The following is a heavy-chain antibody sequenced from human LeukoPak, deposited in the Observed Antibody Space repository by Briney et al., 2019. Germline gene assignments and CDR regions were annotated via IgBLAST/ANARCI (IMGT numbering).Heavy chain of an antibody. D-gene: IGHD3-22*01. CDR3: ARAREEYYYDSSGYYLGAFDI. V-gene: IGHV4-59*01. CDR1: GGSISSYY. J-gene: IGHJ3*02. Sequence: PSETLSLTCTVSGGSISSYYWSWIRQPPGKGLEWIGYIYYSGSTNYNPSLKGRVTISVDTSKNQFSLKLSSVTAADTAVYYCARAREEYYYDSSGYYLGAFDIWGQGTMVTVSS. CDR2: IYYSGST.